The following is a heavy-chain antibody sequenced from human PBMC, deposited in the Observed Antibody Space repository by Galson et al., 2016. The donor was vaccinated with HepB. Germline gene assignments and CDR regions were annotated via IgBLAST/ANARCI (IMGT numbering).Heavy chain of an antibody. J-gene: IGHJ5*02. V-gene: IGHV1-8*01. CDR2: MNPKSGDT. CDR1: GCTFTSYD. Sequence: SVKVSCKASGCTFTSYDINWVRQATGQGLEWMGWMNPKSGDTGYAQNLQGRVTMTRDTSMSAAYMELSSLTSEDTAVYYCAQEKLLWVEDKLTHYFDPWGQGTLVTVSS. D-gene: IGHD1-26*01. CDR3: AQEKLLWVEDKLTHYFDP.